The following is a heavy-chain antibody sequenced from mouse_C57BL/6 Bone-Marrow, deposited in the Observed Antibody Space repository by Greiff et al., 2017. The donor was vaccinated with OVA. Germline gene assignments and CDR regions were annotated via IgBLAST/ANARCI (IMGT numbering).Heavy chain of an antibody. CDR2: IYPRDGST. Sequence: VQLQESDAELVKPGASVKISCKVSGYTFTDHTIHWMKQRPEQGLEWIGYIYPRDGSTKYNEKFKGKATLTADKSSSTAYMQLNSLTSEDSAVYFCARSRNYYGSSYGFAYWGQGTLVTVSA. CDR3: ARSRNYYGSSYGFAY. J-gene: IGHJ3*01. CDR1: GYTFTDHT. V-gene: IGHV1-78*01. D-gene: IGHD1-1*01.